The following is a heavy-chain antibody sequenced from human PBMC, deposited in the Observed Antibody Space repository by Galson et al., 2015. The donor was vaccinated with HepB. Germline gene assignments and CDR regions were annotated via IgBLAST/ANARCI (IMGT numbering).Heavy chain of an antibody. Sequence: SLRLSCAASGFIFRSYGMQWVRQVPGKGLEWVAVIWFDASKTYYADSVKGRFPISRDNSQNTVYLQLHSLRAEDTAVYYCARDRGASGSSWDFYYYMDVGGKGTTVTVSS. CDR1: GFIFRSYG. D-gene: IGHD2-15*01. J-gene: IGHJ6*03. V-gene: IGHV3-33*01. CDR3: ARDRGASGSSWDFYYYMDV. CDR2: IWFDASKT.